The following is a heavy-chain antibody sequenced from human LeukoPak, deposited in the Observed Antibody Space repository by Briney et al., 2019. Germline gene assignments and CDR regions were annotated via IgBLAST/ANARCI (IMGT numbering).Heavy chain of an antibody. D-gene: IGHD6-19*01. Sequence: PGGSLRLSCAASGFTFSSYWMSWVRQAPGKGLEWVANIKQDGSEKYYVDSVKGRFTISRDNAKNSLYLQMNSLRAEDTAVYYCARGPKTYSSGWFGYWGHGTLVTVSS. CDR1: GFTFSSYW. CDR3: ARGPKTYSSGWFGY. CDR2: IKQDGSEK. J-gene: IGHJ4*01. V-gene: IGHV3-7*01.